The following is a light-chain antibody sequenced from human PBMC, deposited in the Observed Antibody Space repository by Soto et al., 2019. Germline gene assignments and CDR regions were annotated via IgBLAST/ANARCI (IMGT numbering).Light chain of an antibody. CDR3: QHRSSWPGA. CDR1: QSVSSF. V-gene: IGKV3-11*01. J-gene: IGKJ3*01. Sequence: EVVFTQSPDTLAFSPGERATRSCRARQSVSSFLTWYQQKPGQAPRLLIYDASNRATGIPARFSGSGSWTDFTLTISSLEPEDFAVYYCQHRSSWPGAFGPGTKVDSK. CDR2: DAS.